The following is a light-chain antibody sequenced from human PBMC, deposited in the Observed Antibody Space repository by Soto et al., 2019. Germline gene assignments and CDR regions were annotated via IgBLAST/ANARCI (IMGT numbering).Light chain of an antibody. Sequence: AIQLTQSPSSLSASVGDRVTITCRASQGIAKDLGWYQQKPGKALRLLIFGASFLQSGVPSRFSGSGSGTDFTLTINGLQPEDFATYYCLQNYYSFRTFGQGTKVEIK. CDR2: GAS. CDR1: QGIAKD. CDR3: LQNYYSFRT. V-gene: IGKV1-6*01. J-gene: IGKJ1*01.